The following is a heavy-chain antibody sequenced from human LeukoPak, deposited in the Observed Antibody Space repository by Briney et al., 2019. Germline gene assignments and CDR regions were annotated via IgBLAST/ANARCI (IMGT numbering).Heavy chain of an antibody. CDR2: IYYSGST. D-gene: IGHD4-23*01. CDR3: ASGGGKKIFDY. J-gene: IGHJ4*02. CDR1: GGSISSGGYS. Sequence: SETLSLTCAVSGGSISSGGYSWSWIRQPPGKGLEWIGYIYYSGSTYYNPSLKSRVTISVDTSKNQFSLKLSSVTAADTAVYYCASGGGKKIFDYWGQGTLVTVSS. V-gene: IGHV4-30-4*07.